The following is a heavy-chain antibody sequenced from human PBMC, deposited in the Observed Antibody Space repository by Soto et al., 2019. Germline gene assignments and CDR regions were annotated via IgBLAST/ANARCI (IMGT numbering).Heavy chain of an antibody. J-gene: IGHJ4*02. CDR1: GFTFSSYA. CDR3: ARDTHPTPIAAAGKDY. V-gene: IGHV3-30-3*01. Sequence: GGSLRLSCAASGFTFSSYAMSWVRQAPGKGLEWVAAISCDGSNKYYADSVKGRFTISRDNSKNTLYLQMNSLRAEDTAVYYCARDTHPTPIAAAGKDYWGQGTLVTVSS. CDR2: ISCDGSNK. D-gene: IGHD6-13*01.